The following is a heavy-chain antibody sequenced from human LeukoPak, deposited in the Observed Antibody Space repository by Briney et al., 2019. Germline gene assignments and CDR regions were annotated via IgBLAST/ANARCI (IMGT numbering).Heavy chain of an antibody. Sequence: GGSLRLSCAASGFTFSNYGMNWVRQAPGKGLEWVSVSYTGGNTHYADSVKGRFTLSRDNSKNTVYLQMDSLRVEDTAMYYCASISDLLYYFDSWGQGTLVTVSS. CDR3: ASISDLLYYFDS. J-gene: IGHJ4*02. CDR2: SYTGGNT. V-gene: IGHV3-66*01. CDR1: GFTFSNYG.